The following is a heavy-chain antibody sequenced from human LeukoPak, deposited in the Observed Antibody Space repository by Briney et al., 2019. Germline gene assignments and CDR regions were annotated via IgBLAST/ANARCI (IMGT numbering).Heavy chain of an antibody. V-gene: IGHV4-39*07. CDR2: IYYSGST. CDR1: GGSISSSSYY. J-gene: IGHJ4*02. D-gene: IGHD1-1*01. Sequence: PSETLSLTCTVSGGSISSSSYYWGWIRQPPGTGLEWIGSIYYSGSTYYNPSLKSRVTISVDTSKNQFSLKLSSVTAADTAVYYCARIRYSENIDYWGQGTLVTVSS. CDR3: ARIRYSENIDY.